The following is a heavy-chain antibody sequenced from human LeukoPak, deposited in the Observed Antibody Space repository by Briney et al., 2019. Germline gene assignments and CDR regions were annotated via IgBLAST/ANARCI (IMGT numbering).Heavy chain of an antibody. CDR3: ARDKFTPYGSGSYIYYYYGMDV. V-gene: IGHV3-7*01. Sequence: GGSLRLSCAASGFTFTVYWMSWVRQAPGKGLEWVANIKEDGSEKYYVDSVKGRFTISKDNAKNSLYLQMTSLRAEDTALYYCARDKFTPYGSGSYIYYYYGMDVWGQGTTVTVSS. CDR2: IKEDGSEK. J-gene: IGHJ6*02. D-gene: IGHD3-10*01. CDR1: GFTFTVYW.